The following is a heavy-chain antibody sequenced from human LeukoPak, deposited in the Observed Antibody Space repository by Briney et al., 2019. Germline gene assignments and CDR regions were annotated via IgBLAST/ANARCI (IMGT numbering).Heavy chain of an antibody. CDR3: ARSSILATRCFDY. CDR2: ISGSDV. V-gene: IGHV3-11*04. CDR1: GFTFSDYY. Sequence: GGSLRLSCAASGFTFSDYYMSWIRQTPGKGLEWISYISGSDVYADSVKGRFTISRDNAKNSLYLQMSSLRVEDTAVYYCARSSILATRCFDYWGQGTLVTVSS. D-gene: IGHD5-12*01. J-gene: IGHJ4*02.